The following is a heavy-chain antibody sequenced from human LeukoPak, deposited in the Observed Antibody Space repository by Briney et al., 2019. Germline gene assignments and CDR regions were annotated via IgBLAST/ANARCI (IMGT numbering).Heavy chain of an antibody. CDR2: INHSGST. CDR1: GGSFSGYY. Sequence: PSETLSLTCAVYGGSFSGYYWSWIRQPPGKGLEWIGEINHSGSTNYNPSLKSRVTISVDTSKNQFSLKLSSVTAADTAVYYCARGWTSMVRGVIRYHYYYYMDVWGKGTTVTISS. CDR3: ARGWTSMVRGVIRYHYYYYMDV. V-gene: IGHV4-34*01. J-gene: IGHJ6*03. D-gene: IGHD3-10*01.